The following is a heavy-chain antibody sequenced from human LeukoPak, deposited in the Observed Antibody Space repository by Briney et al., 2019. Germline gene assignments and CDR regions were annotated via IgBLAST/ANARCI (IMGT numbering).Heavy chain of an antibody. Sequence: GGSLRLSCAASGFSFSDYSMNWVRQAPGKGLEWVGRIKSKGDGETTEYAAPVKGRFTISRDDSKNTLYLQINSLETEDTAVYYCTTEGYSTTWHYFDYWGQGTLVTVSS. J-gene: IGHJ4*02. CDR2: IKSKGDGETT. V-gene: IGHV3-15*01. CDR1: GFSFSDYS. D-gene: IGHD2/OR15-2a*01. CDR3: TTEGYSTTWHYFDY.